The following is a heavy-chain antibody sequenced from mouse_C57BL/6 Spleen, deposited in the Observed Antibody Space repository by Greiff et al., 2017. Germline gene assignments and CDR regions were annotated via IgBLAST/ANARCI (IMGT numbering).Heavy chain of an antibody. CDR2: ISDGGSYT. D-gene: IGHD1-1*01. CDR3: ARDYYGDYFDY. Sequence: EVKLMESGGGLVKPGGSLKLSCAASGFTFSSYAMSWVRQTPEKRLEWVATISDGGSYTYYPDNVKGRFTISRDNAKNNLYLQMSHLKSEDTAMYDCARDYYGDYFDYWGQGTTLTVSS. V-gene: IGHV5-4*01. J-gene: IGHJ2*01. CDR1: GFTFSSYA.